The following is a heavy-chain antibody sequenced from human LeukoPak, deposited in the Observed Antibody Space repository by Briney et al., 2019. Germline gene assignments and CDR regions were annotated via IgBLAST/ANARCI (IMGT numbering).Heavy chain of an antibody. Sequence: ASVKVSCKASGYTFTSYYMHWVRQAPGQGLEWMGWINPNSGGTNYAQKFQGRVTMTRDTSISTAYMELSRLRSDDTAVYYCASIPPRAYSSSTGDAFDIWGQGTMVTVSS. CDR3: ASIPPRAYSSSTGDAFDI. CDR1: GYTFTSYY. V-gene: IGHV1-2*02. J-gene: IGHJ3*02. D-gene: IGHD6-6*01. CDR2: INPNSGGT.